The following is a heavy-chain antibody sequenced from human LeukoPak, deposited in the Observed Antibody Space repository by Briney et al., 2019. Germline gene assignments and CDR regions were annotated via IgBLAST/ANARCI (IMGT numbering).Heavy chain of an antibody. D-gene: IGHD3-10*01. CDR2: IWYDGSNK. J-gene: IGHJ4*02. Sequence: GGSLRLSCAASGFTFSSYGMHWVRQAPGKGLEWVAVIWYDGSNKYYADSVKGRFTISRDNSKNTLYLQMNSLRAEDTAVYYCAREGFGVYYFDYWGQGTLVTVSP. CDR1: GFTFSSYG. CDR3: AREGFGVYYFDY. V-gene: IGHV3-33*01.